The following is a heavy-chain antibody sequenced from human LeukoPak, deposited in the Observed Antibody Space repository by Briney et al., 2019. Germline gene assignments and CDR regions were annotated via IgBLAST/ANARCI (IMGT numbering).Heavy chain of an antibody. CDR1: GFTFSNYA. J-gene: IGHJ4*02. Sequence: GGSLRLSCAASGFTFSNYAMSWVRQAPGKGLEWVSAISGGAGSTYYADSVKGRFTISRDNSKNTLYLQMNNLRAEDTAIYYCAKAANYDILTGYYLDYWGQGTLVTVSS. CDR2: ISGGAGST. CDR3: AKAANYDILTGYYLDY. V-gene: IGHV3-23*01. D-gene: IGHD3-9*01.